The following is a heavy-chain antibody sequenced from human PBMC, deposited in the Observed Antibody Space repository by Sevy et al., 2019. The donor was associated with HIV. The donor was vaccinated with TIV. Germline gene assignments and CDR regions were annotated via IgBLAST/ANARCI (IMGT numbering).Heavy chain of an antibody. CDR2: ISYDGTNK. J-gene: IGHJ4*02. D-gene: IGHD1-26*01. CDR1: GFAFSTHA. CDR3: AGEFTGWDLHRDY. V-gene: IGHV3-30-3*01. Sequence: GGSLRLSCVASGFAFSTHAMHWVRQAPDKGLEWVAVISYDGTNKNYADSVKDRFTISRDNSKNTLYLQMNSLRADDTAVYYCAGEFTGWDLHRDYWGQGTLVTVSS.